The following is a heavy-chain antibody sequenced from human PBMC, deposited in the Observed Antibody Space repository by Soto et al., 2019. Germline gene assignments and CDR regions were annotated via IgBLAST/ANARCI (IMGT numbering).Heavy chain of an antibody. J-gene: IGHJ4*02. CDR3: AKDRTYYYGSGSSKPFDY. CDR2: ISGSGGST. V-gene: IGHV3-23*01. Sequence: GGSLRLSCAASGFTFSSYAMSWVRQAPGKGLEWVSAISGSGGSTYYANSVKGRFTISRDNSKNTLYLQMNSLRAEDTAVYYCAKDRTYYYGSGSSKPFDYWGQGTLVTVSS. CDR1: GFTFSSYA. D-gene: IGHD3-10*01.